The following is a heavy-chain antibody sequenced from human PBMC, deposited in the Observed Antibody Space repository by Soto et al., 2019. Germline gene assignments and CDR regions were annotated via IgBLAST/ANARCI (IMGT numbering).Heavy chain of an antibody. Sequence: ASVKVSCKASGYTFTSYDINWVRQATGQGLEWMGRMNPNSGNTGYAQKFQGRVTMTRNTSTSTAYMELSSLRSEDTAVYYCARHDCISSSCYYYYYYGMDVWGQGTTVTVSS. J-gene: IGHJ6*02. V-gene: IGHV1-8*01. D-gene: IGHD2-2*01. CDR3: ARHDCISSSCYYYYYYGMDV. CDR1: GYTFTSYD. CDR2: MNPNSGNT.